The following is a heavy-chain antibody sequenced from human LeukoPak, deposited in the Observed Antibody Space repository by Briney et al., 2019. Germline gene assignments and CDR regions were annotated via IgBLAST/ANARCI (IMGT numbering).Heavy chain of an antibody. CDR1: GGSISSSSYY. CDR3: ARDISGSFKRGYYFDY. Sequence: SETLSLTCTVSGGSISSSSYYWGWIRQPPGKGLEWIGSIYYSGSTYYNPFLKSRVTISVDTSKNQFSLKLSSVTAADTAVYYCARDISGSFKRGYYFDYWGQGTLVTVSS. D-gene: IGHD1-26*01. J-gene: IGHJ4*02. CDR2: IYYSGST. V-gene: IGHV4-39*07.